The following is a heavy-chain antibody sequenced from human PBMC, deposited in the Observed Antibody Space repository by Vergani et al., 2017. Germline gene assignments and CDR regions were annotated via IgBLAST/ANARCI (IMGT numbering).Heavy chain of an antibody. CDR3: ASLSPTGLFQH. J-gene: IGHJ1*01. V-gene: IGHV4-34*01. Sequence: QVQLQQWGAGLLKPSETLSLTCAVYGGSFSGYYWSWIRQPPGKGLEWIGEINHSGSTNYNPSLKSRVTISVDTSKNQFSLKLSSVTAADTAVYYCASLSPTGLFQHWGQGTLVTVSS. CDR2: INHSGST. CDR1: GGSFSGYY. D-gene: IGHD1-14*01.